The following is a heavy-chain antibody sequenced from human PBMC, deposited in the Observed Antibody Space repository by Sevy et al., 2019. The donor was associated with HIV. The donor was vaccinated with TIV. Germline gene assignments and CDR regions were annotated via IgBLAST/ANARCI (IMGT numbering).Heavy chain of an antibody. Sequence: GGSLRLSCAASGFAFSIYSMNWVRQTPGKGLEWVAYMTSDLRTIYYADSVKGRFTISRDNAKNSLFLQMNSLRAEDTAVYYCARSVEYYFDNWGQGTLVTVSS. CDR3: ARSVEYYFDN. CDR2: MTSDLRTI. D-gene: IGHD6-19*01. CDR1: GFAFSIYS. V-gene: IGHV3-48*01. J-gene: IGHJ4*02.